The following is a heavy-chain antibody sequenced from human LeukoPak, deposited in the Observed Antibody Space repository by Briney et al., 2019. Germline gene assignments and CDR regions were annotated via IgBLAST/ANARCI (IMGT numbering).Heavy chain of an antibody. J-gene: IGHJ4*02. CDR2: ISWDGGST. Sequence: PGGSLRLSCAASAGMHWVRQAPGKGLGWVSLISWDGGSTYYADSVKGRFTISRDNSKNSLYLQMNSLGAEDTALYYCAKGRIGSRSPFDYWGQGTLVTVSS. D-gene: IGHD2-21*01. V-gene: IGHV3-43D*04. CDR3: AKGRIGSRSPFDY. CDR1: AG.